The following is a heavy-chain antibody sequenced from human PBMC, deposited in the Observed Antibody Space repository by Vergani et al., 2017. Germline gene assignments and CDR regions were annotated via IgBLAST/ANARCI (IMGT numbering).Heavy chain of an antibody. D-gene: IGHD3-22*01. CDR3: TCPIRHCDTSTCYYRRAFDV. V-gene: IGHV4-38-2*01. Sequence: QVRLQESGPGLVKPSETLSLICDVFDFISNGHYRGWIRQSPEKGLEWIGSLYASGSTYYSPSLKSRVAISLDMSKNQFSLRLSSMTAADTAVYYCTCPIRHCDTSTCYYRRAFDVWSPGTTVTVSS. CDR2: LYASGST. J-gene: IGHJ3*01. CDR1: DFISNGHY.